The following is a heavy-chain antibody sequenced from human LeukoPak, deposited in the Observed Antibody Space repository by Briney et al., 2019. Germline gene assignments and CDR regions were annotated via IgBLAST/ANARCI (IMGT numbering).Heavy chain of an antibody. Sequence: PGRSLRLSCAASGFTLSNNGMHWVRQAPGKGLEWVAMMSHDGSSEHYADSVKGRFTISRDNSKNTLYLQVNSLRAEDTAVYYCARMAPITNVRGVLIGGLDYWGQGTLVTVSS. J-gene: IGHJ4*02. CDR3: ARMAPITNVRGVLIGGLDY. V-gene: IGHV3-30*03. CDR2: MSHDGSSE. D-gene: IGHD3-10*01. CDR1: GFTLSNNG.